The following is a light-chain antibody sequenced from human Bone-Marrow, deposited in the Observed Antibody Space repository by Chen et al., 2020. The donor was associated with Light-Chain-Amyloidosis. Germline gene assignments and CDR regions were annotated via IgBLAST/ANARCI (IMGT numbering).Light chain of an antibody. CDR2: DVS. J-gene: IGLJ1*01. Sequence: QSALTQPAPVSGSPGPSITISCTGTSSDVVGYNYVSWYQQHPGKAPKLMIYDVSNRPSGVSNRFSGSKSGNTASLTISGLQAEDEADYYCSSYTSSSTLAYVFGTGTKVTVL. V-gene: IGLV2-14*01. CDR1: SSDVVGYNY. CDR3: SSYTSSSTLAYV.